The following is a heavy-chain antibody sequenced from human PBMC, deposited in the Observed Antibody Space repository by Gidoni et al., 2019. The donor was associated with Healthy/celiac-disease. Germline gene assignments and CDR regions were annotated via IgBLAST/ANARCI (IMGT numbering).Heavy chain of an antibody. J-gene: IGHJ2*01. CDR3: ARGGAGYSSGWDHWYFDL. Sequence: EVQLVESGGGLVQPGGSLRLSCAASGFTFSSYDMHWVRQATGKGLEWVSAIGTAGDPYYPGSVKGRFTISRENAKNSLYLQMNSLRAGDTAVYYCARGGAGYSSGWDHWYFDLWGRGTLVTVSS. CDR1: GFTFSSYD. V-gene: IGHV3-13*05. CDR2: IGTAGDP. D-gene: IGHD6-19*01.